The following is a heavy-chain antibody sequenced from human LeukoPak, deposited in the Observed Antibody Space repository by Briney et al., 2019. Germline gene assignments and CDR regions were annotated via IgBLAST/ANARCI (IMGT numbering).Heavy chain of an antibody. D-gene: IGHD3-9*01. CDR3: ARFYYDILTGYYYFDY. Sequence: ASVKVSCKASGYTFTGYYMHWVRQATGQGLEWMGWINPNSGGTNYAQKFQGRVTMTGDTSISTAYMELSRLRSDDTAVYYCARFYYDILTGYYYFDYWGQGTLVTVSS. J-gene: IGHJ4*02. V-gene: IGHV1-2*02. CDR2: INPNSGGT. CDR1: GYTFTGYY.